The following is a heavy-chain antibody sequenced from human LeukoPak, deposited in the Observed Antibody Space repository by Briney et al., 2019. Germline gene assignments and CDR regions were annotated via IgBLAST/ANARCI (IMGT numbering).Heavy chain of an antibody. CDR1: GFTFSSNW. CDR3: ARGITLFGVVINY. V-gene: IGHV3-74*01. CDR2: INSDGSST. J-gene: IGHJ4*02. D-gene: IGHD3-3*01. Sequence: PGGSLRLSCAASGFTFSSNWMHWVRRAPGKGLVWVSRINSDGSSTNYADSVKGRFTISRDNAKSTLYLQMNSLRAEDTAVYYCARGITLFGVVINYWGQGTLVSVSS.